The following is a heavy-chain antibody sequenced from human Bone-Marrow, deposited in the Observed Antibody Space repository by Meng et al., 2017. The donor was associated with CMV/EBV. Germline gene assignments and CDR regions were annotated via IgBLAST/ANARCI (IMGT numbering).Heavy chain of an antibody. CDR1: GVDFSAHG. CDR3: AKDGVHTTDY. CDR2: IHHDATYI. J-gene: IGHJ4*02. V-gene: IGHV3-30*02. D-gene: IGHD1-26*01. Sequence: GESLKISCAASGVDFSAHGMHWVRQAPGKGLEWVSYIHHDATYIDYEDSVKGRFTISRDNSKNTLFLQMNSLRADDTAIYYCAKDGVHTTDYWGQGVLVTVPS.